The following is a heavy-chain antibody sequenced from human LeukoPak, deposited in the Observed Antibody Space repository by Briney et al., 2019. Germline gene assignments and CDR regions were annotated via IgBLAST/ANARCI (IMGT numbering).Heavy chain of an antibody. D-gene: IGHD4-17*01. Sequence: ASVKVSCKASGYTFTGYYMHWVRQAPGQGLEWMGWINPNSGGTNYAQKFQGRVTMTRDTSISTAYMELSRLRSDDTAVYYCARLGATVTGESDSWGQGTLVTVSS. V-gene: IGHV1-2*02. CDR3: ARLGATVTGESDS. CDR1: GYTFTGYY. J-gene: IGHJ5*02. CDR2: INPNSGGT.